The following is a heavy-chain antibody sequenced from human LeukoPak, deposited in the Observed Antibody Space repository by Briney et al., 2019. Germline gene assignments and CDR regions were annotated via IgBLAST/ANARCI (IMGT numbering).Heavy chain of an antibody. J-gene: IGHJ6*02. D-gene: IGHD3-10*01. CDR3: ARRSMVRGVHYYYGMDV. CDR1: GYTFTSYG. CDR2: ISAYNGNT. V-gene: IGHV1-18*01. Sequence: ASVKVSCKASGYTFTSYGISWVRQAPGQGLEWMGWISAYNGNTNYAQKLQGRVTMTTDTSTSTAYMELRSLRSDDTAVYYCARRSMVRGVHYYYGMDVWGQGTTVTVSS.